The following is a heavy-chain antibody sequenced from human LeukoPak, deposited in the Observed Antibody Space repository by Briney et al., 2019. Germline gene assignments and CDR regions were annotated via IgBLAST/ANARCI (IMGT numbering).Heavy chain of an antibody. CDR2: MFHNQTT. CDR1: GYSIRGGYY. J-gene: IGHJ4*02. D-gene: IGHD2-2*01. CDR3: ATNIVVVPAALDH. V-gene: IGHV4-38-2*01. Sequence: SETLSLTCAVSGYSIRGGYYWAWIRQPPGKGLEWIGTMFHNQTTYYNPSLKTRVTLSVDVSQNQFSLKLNSVTATDTAVYYRATNIVVVPAALDHWGQGTLVTVSS.